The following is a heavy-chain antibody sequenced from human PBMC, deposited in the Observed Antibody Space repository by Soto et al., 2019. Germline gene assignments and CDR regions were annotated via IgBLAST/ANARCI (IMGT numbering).Heavy chain of an antibody. D-gene: IGHD2-15*01. V-gene: IGHV4-59*07. Sequence: QVQLQESGPGLVKTSDTLSLTCTVSGGSITPYYWSWIRQPPGEGLEWIGYVSYSGKTGYNPSLKSRVSMSIDTSKNEFSLKSTSLTAPDAATYYCARQQYTVVTAFDVWGQGTTVAVSS. J-gene: IGHJ3*01. CDR3: ARQQYTVVTAFDV. CDR1: GGSITPYY. CDR2: VSYSGKT.